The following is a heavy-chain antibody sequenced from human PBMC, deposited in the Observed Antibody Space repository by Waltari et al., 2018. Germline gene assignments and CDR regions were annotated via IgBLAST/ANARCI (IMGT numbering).Heavy chain of an antibody. D-gene: IGHD6-19*01. Sequence: QVQLQQWGAGLLKPSETLSLTCAVYGGSFSGYYWSWIRPPPGKGLEWIGEINHSGSTNYNPSLKSRVTISVDTSKNQFSLKLSSVTAADTAVYYCARGRKQWLVSSFYFDYWGQGTLVTVSS. J-gene: IGHJ4*02. CDR3: ARGRKQWLVSSFYFDY. CDR1: GGSFSGYY. CDR2: INHSGST. V-gene: IGHV4-34*01.